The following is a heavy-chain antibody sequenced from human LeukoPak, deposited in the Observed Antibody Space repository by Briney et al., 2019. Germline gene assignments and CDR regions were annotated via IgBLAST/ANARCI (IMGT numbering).Heavy chain of an antibody. CDR1: GYTFTSYG. V-gene: IGHV1-18*01. D-gene: IGHD2-2*01. CDR3: ARVRGAFVPAAIARWFDP. Sequence: ASVKVSCKASGYTFTSYGISWVRQAPGQGLEWMGWISAYNGNTNYAQKLQGRVTMTTDTSTSTAYMELRSLRSDDTAVYYCARVRGAFVPAAIARWFDPWGQGTLVTVSS. CDR2: ISAYNGNT. J-gene: IGHJ5*02.